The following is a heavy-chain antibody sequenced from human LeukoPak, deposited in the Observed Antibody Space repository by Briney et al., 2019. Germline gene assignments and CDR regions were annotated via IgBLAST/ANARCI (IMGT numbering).Heavy chain of an antibody. J-gene: IGHJ4*02. D-gene: IGHD6-13*01. CDR2: ISGGGGST. Sequence: GGSLRLSCAGSGFTFARHALTLVRQAPGMGLEWVSTISGGGGSTHYADSVKGRFTISRDNSKDTVFLQMNNLRAEDTAIYYCAREGGSCTSNSCSDYFDYWGQGTLVTVSP. CDR3: AREGGSCTSNSCSDYFDY. V-gene: IGHV3-23*01. CDR1: GFTFARHA.